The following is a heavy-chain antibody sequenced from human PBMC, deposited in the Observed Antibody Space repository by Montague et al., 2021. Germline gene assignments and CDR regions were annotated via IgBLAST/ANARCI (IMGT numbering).Heavy chain of an antibody. V-gene: IGHV4-39*01. J-gene: IGHJ5*02. Sequence: SETLSLTCTVSGGSISSASYYWGWIRQPPGKGLEFIGVIYYNGTTYHNPSLKSRVTVSMDTSKNQFSLKLSSVTAADTAVYYCARSLYCRGGSCYSGFDPWGQGNLVTASS. CDR1: GGSISSASYY. D-gene: IGHD2-15*01. CDR2: IYYNGTT. CDR3: ARSLYCRGGSCYSGFDP.